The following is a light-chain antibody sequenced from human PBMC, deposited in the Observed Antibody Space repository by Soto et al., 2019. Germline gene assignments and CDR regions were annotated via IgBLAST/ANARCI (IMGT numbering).Light chain of an antibody. CDR1: SGYTSYA. CDR2: LNSDGCH. CDR3: QTWGTVIQDVV. J-gene: IGLJ2*01. V-gene: IGLV4-69*01. Sequence: QPVLTQSPSASASLGASDKLTCSLRSGYTSYAIAWHQQQPEKGPRYLMKLNSDGCHSKGDGIPDRFSGSSSGTERPITISSPQSEDEAGDYCQTWGTVIQDVVFGGGTKRTVL.